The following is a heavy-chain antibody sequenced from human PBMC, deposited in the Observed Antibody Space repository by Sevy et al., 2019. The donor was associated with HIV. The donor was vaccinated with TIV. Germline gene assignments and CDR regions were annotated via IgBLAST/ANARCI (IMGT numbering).Heavy chain of an antibody. CDR3: ARDTYYYDSSGYFIFDS. D-gene: IGHD3-22*01. CDR1: GYTFTSYD. CDR2: MNPNSGNT. V-gene: IGHV1-8*01. J-gene: IGHJ4*02. Sequence: ASVKVSCKASGYTFTSYDINWVRQATGQGLEWMGWMNPNSGNTGYAQKLQGRVTMTRNTSISTAYMELSSLRSEDTAVYYCARDTYYYDSSGYFIFDSWGQGTLVTVSS.